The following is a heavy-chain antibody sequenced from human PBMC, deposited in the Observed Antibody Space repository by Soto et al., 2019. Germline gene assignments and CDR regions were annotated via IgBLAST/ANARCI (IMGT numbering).Heavy chain of an antibody. J-gene: IGHJ6*02. Sequence: SETLSLTCTVSGGSISSYYWSWIRQPPGKGPEWIGYIYYSGSTNYNPSLKSRVTISVDTSKNQFSLKLSSVTAADTAVYYCAREDRYYYCGMDVWGQGTTVTVSS. CDR2: IYYSGST. CDR1: GGSISSYY. V-gene: IGHV4-59*01. CDR3: AREDRYYYCGMDV. D-gene: IGHD2-15*01.